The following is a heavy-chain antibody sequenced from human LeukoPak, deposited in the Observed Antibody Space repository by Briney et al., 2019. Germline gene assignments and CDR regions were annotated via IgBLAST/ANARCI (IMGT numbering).Heavy chain of an antibody. D-gene: IGHD2-15*01. Sequence: GGSLRLSCAASGFTVSSNYMSWVRQAPGKGLEWVSLIFTSGSTYYADSVKGRFTISRDNSKNTLYLQMNSLRAEDTAVYYCASGGRQLPQFDYWGQGTLVTVSS. CDR2: IFTSGST. J-gene: IGHJ4*02. CDR3: ASGGRQLPQFDY. V-gene: IGHV3-66*01. CDR1: GFTVSSNY.